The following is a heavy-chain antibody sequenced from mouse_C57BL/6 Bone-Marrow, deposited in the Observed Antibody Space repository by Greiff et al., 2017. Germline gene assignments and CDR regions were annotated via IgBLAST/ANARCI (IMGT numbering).Heavy chain of an antibody. V-gene: IGHV1-82*01. Sequence: VQLQQSGPELVKPGASVKISCKASGYAFSSSWMNWVKQRPGKGLEWIGRIYPGDGDTNYNRKFKGKATLTADKSSSTAYMQLSSLTSDDSAVYFCARGAIYFDYWGRGTTLTVSS. CDR1: GYAFSSSW. CDR3: ARGAIYFDY. J-gene: IGHJ2*01. CDR2: IYPGDGDT.